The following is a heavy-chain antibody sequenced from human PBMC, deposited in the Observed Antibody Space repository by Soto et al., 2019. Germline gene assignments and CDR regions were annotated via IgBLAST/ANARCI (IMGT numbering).Heavy chain of an antibody. D-gene: IGHD3-9*01. V-gene: IGHV4-59*01. CDR2: IYYSGST. Sequence: ETLALTCTVSGGSISSYYWSWIRQPPGKGLEWIGYIYYSGSTNYNPSLKSRVTISVDTSKNQFSLKLSSVTAADTAVYYCARILRYFENMDVWGKGTTVTVSS. J-gene: IGHJ6*03. CDR1: GGSISSYY. CDR3: ARILRYFENMDV.